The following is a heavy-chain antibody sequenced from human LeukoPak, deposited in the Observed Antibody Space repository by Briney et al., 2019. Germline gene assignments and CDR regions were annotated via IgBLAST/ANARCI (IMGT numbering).Heavy chain of an antibody. CDR3: ATSVYSSGWHPFFDY. CDR2: IHYIGST. J-gene: IGHJ4*02. V-gene: IGHV4-39*02. Sequence: SETLSLTCTVSGDSISNHNYFWGWIRQPPGKGLEWIGSIHYIGSTYFNLSLKSRVTVSVDTSKTLFSLKLSSLTAADTAVYYCATSVYSSGWHPFFDYWGQGAPVTVSS. D-gene: IGHD6-19*01. CDR1: GDSISNHNYF.